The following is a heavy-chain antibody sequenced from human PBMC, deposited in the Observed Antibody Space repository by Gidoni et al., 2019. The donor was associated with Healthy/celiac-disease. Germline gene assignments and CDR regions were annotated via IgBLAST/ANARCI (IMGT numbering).Heavy chain of an antibody. CDR2: INSDGSST. J-gene: IGHJ3*02. V-gene: IGHV3-74*01. CDR3: ARDSTVTYAFDI. CDR1: GFTFSSYW. Sequence: ELQLVESGRGFVQPGGALRPSCAASGFTFSSYWMHWVRQAPGQGLVWVSRINSDGSSTSHADSVKGRFTISRDNAKNTLYLQMNSLRAEDTAVYYCARDSTVTYAFDIWGQGTMVTVSS. D-gene: IGHD4-17*01.